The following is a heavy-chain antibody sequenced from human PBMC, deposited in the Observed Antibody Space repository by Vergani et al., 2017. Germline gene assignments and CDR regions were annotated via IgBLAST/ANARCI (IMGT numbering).Heavy chain of an antibody. CDR3: ARGYSYDTYEFDY. CDR2: ISYDGSNK. CDR1: GFTFSSYA. V-gene: IGHV3-30-3*01. Sequence: QVQLVESGGGVVQPGRSLRLSCAASGFTFSSYAMHWVRQAPGKGLECVAVISYDGSNKYYADSVKGRFTISRDNSKNTLYLQMNSLTAEDTAVYYCARGYSYDTYEFDYWGQGTLVTVSS. D-gene: IGHD5-18*01. J-gene: IGHJ4*02.